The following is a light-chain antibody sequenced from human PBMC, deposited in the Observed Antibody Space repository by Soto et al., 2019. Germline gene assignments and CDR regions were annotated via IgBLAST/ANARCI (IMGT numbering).Light chain of an antibody. CDR3: QQYYSPPLT. CDR2: KAS. V-gene: IGKV1-5*03. Sequence: ILMPASPSSLSAFFGDTVTITYLASQSMSSWLAWYQQKPGKATKLLIYKASSVESGVPSRFSGSGSGTEFTLTISSLQPDEFATYYCQQYYSPPLTFGGGTKVDI. CDR1: QSMSSW. J-gene: IGKJ4*01.